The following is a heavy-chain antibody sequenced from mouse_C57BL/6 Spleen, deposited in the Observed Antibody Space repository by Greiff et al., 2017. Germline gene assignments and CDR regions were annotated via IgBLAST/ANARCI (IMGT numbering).Heavy chain of an antibody. D-gene: IGHD4-1*02. Sequence: VQLQQSGPELVKPGASVKISCKASGYAFSSSWMNWVKQRPGEGLEWIGRIYPGDGDTNYNGKFKGKATLTADKSSSTAYMQLSSLTSEDSAVYFCARKFQLASFDYWGQGTTLTVSS. J-gene: IGHJ2*01. CDR1: GYAFSSSW. CDR2: IYPGDGDT. CDR3: ARKFQLASFDY. V-gene: IGHV1-82*01.